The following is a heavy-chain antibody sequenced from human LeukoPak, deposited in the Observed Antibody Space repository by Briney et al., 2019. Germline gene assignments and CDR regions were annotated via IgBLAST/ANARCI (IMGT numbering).Heavy chain of an antibody. V-gene: IGHV1-8*01. Sequence: ASVKVSCKASGYTFTSYDINWVRQATGQGLEWMGWMNPNSGNTGYAQKFQGRVTMTRNTSIGTAYMELSSLRSEDTAVYYCARGPYYDILTGYLLDAFDIWGQGTMVTVSS. J-gene: IGHJ3*02. CDR3: ARGPYYDILTGYLLDAFDI. CDR1: GYTFTSYD. D-gene: IGHD3-9*01. CDR2: MNPNSGNT.